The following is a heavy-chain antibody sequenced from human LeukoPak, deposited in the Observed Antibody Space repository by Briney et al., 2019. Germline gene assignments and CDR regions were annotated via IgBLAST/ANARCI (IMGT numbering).Heavy chain of an antibody. J-gene: IGHJ4*02. CDR2: MNPNSGNT. Sequence: ASVKVSCKASVYTFTSYDINWVRQATGQGLEWMGWMNPNSGNTGYAQKFQGRVTMTRNTSISTAYMELSSLRSEDTAVYYCARGGKVSHYYVYYFDYWGQGTLVTVSS. CDR3: ARGGKVSHYYVYYFDY. D-gene: IGHD3-22*01. V-gene: IGHV1-8*01. CDR1: VYTFTSYD.